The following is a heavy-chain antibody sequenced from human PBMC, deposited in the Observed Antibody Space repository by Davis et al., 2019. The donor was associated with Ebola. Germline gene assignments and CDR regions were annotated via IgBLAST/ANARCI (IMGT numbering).Heavy chain of an antibody. CDR3: ARDALYYGSGSYYGSFGDV. CDR1: GGSTSTYY. V-gene: IGHV4-59*01. CDR2: VHSSGST. J-gene: IGHJ6*02. Sequence: MPSETLSLTCTVSGGSTSTYYWSWIRQPPGKGLEWIGYVHSSGSTHYNPSLKSRVTISVDTSKNQFSLNLRSVTAADTATYYCARDALYYGSGSYYGSFGDVWGQGTTVTVSS. D-gene: IGHD3-10*01.